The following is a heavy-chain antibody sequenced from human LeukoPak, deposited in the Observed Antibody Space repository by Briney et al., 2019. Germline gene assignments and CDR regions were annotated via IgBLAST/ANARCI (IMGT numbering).Heavy chain of an antibody. J-gene: IGHJ6*02. CDR1: GFTFSSYA. V-gene: IGHV3-23*01. CDR3: ATLHFYAMGV. Sequence: GGSLRLSCAASGFTFSSYAMSWVRQAPGKGLEWVSAIGGDAVSTYYADSVKGRFSISRDNSKNTLYLQMNSLRAKDTAIYYCATLHFYAMGVWGQGTTVTVSS. CDR2: IGGDAVST.